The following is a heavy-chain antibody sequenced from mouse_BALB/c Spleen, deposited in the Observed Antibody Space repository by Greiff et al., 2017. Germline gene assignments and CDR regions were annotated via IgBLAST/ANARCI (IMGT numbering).Heavy chain of an antibody. CDR3: AREPLLRSYYFDD. D-gene: IGHD1-1*01. Sequence: EVKLQESGGGLVQPGGSLKLSCAASGFTFSSYGMSWVRQTPDKRLELVATLNSNGGSTYYPDSVKGRFTISRDNAKNTLYLQMSSLKSEDTAMYYCAREPLLRSYYFDDWGQGTTLTVSS. V-gene: IGHV5-6-3*01. CDR2: LNSNGGST. J-gene: IGHJ2*01. CDR1: GFTFSSYG.